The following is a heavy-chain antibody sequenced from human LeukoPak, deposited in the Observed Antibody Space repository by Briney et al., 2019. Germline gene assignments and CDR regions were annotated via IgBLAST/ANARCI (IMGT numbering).Heavy chain of an antibody. CDR2: ISAYNGNT. V-gene: IGHV1-18*01. CDR3: ARGSVLDYDSSGYLFDY. Sequence: ASVKVSCKASGYTFTSYGISWVRQAPGQGLEWMGWISAYNGNTNYAQKLQGRVTMTTDTSTSTAYMELRSLRSDDTAVYYCARGSVLDYDSSGYLFDYWGQGTLVTVSS. J-gene: IGHJ4*02. CDR1: GYTFTSYG. D-gene: IGHD3-22*01.